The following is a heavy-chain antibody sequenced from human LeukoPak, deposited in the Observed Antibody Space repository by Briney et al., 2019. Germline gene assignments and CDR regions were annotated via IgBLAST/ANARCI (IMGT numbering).Heavy chain of an antibody. V-gene: IGHV3-64*02. CDR2: ITSSGGST. Sequence: HTGGPLRLSCAASGFTFSSYALHWVRQAPGKGLEYVSAITSSGGSTFYADSVKGRFTISRDNSKNTLYLQMGSLRVEDTAVYYCTRVISYGSGTYYNDYWGQGTLVTVSS. D-gene: IGHD3-10*01. J-gene: IGHJ4*02. CDR1: GFTFSSYA. CDR3: TRVISYGSGTYYNDY.